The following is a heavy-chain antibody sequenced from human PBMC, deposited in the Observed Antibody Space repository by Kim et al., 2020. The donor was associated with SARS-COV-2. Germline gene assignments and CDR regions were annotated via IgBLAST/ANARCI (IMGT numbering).Heavy chain of an antibody. CDR2: INGDGRNI. CDR1: GFTFSSAW. CDR3: ARDLDSYGYSYLDY. Sequence: GGSLRLSCAASGFTFSSAWMHWVRQAPGKGLVWVSRINGDGRNIMYADSVKGRFTISRDNAKNNLYLQMNSLRAEDTAVYYCARDLDSYGYSYLDYWGQG. V-gene: IGHV3-74*03. J-gene: IGHJ4*02. D-gene: IGHD5-18*01.